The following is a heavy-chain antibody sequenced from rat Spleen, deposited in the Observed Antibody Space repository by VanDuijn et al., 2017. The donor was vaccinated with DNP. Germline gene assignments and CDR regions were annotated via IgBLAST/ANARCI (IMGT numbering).Heavy chain of an antibody. CDR1: GFNFSKYG. J-gene: IGHJ3*01. CDR2: ISTNGGNS. V-gene: IGHV5S13*01. Sequence: EVQLVESGGGLVQPGRSLKLSCAASGFNFSKYGMAWVRQAPTQGLEWVASISTNGGNSYYRDSVKGRFTISRDNAENTLFLQMDSLRSEDTATYYCATHSFTSGITTAFGSWGQGTLVTVSS. CDR3: ATHSFTSGITTAFGS. D-gene: IGHD1-11*01.